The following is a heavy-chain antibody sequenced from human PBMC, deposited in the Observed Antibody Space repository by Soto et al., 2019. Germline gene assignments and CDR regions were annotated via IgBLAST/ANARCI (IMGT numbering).Heavy chain of an antibody. CDR2: IIPMYGTT. J-gene: IGHJ6*02. CDR3: ATLGAVIAVYYSGLAV. D-gene: IGHD2-21*01. CDR1: ADTFNKHG. V-gene: IGHV1-69*06. Sequence: QVQLVQSGAEVKKPGSSVKVSCKASADTFNKHGISWVRQAPGQGLEWVGGIIPMYGTTTFAQKFQDRVTITADKATSTVYMEVGSLRSDDTAVYFCATLGAVIAVYYSGLAVWGQGTSVTVSS.